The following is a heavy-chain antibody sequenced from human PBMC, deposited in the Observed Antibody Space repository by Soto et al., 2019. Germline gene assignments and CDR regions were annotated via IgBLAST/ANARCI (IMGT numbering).Heavy chain of an antibody. CDR3: ARLPNKSPQN. V-gene: IGHV3-74*01. CDR2: ISTDASST. J-gene: IGHJ1*01. CDR1: GFTFSSYW. Sequence: EVQLVESGGGLVQPGGSLRLSCAASGFTFSSYWMHWVRQAPGKGLVWVSSISTDASSTSYADPVKGCFTISRDNAKNTLYLQMNSVRAEDTAVYYCARLPNKSPQNWGQGTLLIVSP.